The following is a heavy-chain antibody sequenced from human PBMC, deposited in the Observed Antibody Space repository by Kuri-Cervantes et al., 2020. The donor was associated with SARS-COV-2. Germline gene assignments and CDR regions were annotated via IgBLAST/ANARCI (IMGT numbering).Heavy chain of an antibody. Sequence: FSSYWISCLRQMPGLGLDCIWRIDPSDSYTNYSPSFQGHVTISADKSISTAYLQWSSLKASDTAMYYCARHGVREYSSSSGRDYWGQGTLVTVSS. J-gene: IGHJ4*02. CDR3: ARHGVREYSSSSGRDY. CDR1: FSSYW. V-gene: IGHV5-10-1*01. D-gene: IGHD6-6*01. CDR2: IDPSDSYT.